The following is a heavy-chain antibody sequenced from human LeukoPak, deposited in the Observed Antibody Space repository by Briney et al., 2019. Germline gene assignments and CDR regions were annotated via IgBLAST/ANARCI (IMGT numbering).Heavy chain of an antibody. CDR2: INHSGST. J-gene: IGHJ6*03. V-gene: IGHV4-34*01. CDR1: GGSFSGYY. D-gene: IGHD6-6*01. Sequence: PSETLSLTCAVYGGSFSGYYWSWIRQPPGKGLEWIGEINHSGSTNYNPSLKSRVTISVDTSKNQFSLKLSSVTAADTAVYYCARSGAARTYYYYYYMDVWGKGTTVTVSS. CDR3: ARSGAARTYYYYYYMDV.